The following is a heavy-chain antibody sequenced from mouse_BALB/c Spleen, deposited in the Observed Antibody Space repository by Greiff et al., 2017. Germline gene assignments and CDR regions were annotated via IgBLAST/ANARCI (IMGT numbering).Heavy chain of an antibody. CDR2: LDPANGNT. Sequence: EVQLQQSGAELVKPGASVKLSCTASGFNIKDTYMHWVKQRPEQGLEWIGRLDPANGNTKYDPKFPGKATITADTSSNTAYLQLSSLTSEDTAVYDCARGGDYDNYFDYWGQGTTLTVSA. D-gene: IGHD2-4*01. CDR3: ARGGDYDNYFDY. J-gene: IGHJ2*01. CDR1: GFNIKDTY. V-gene: IGHV14-3*02.